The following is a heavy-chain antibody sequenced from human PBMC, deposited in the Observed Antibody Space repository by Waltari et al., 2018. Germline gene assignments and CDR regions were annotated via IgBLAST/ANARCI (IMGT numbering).Heavy chain of an antibody. D-gene: IGHD5-18*01. J-gene: IGHJ4*02. CDR2: ISSDGTNK. CDR3: ARDSVGYSYGDY. V-gene: IGHV3-30*04. Sequence: QVQLVESGGGVVQPGRSLRLSCAASGFPFSSSTMQWVRQAPGKGLEWVAVISSDGTNKYYADSVKGRFTISRDNSKNTLYLQMNSLRAEDTAVYYCARDSVGYSYGDYWGQGTLVTVSS. CDR1: GFPFSSST.